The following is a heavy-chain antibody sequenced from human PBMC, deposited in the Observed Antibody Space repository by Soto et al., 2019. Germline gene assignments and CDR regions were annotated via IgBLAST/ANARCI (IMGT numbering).Heavy chain of an antibody. J-gene: IGHJ4*02. V-gene: IGHV3-72*01. CDR1: GFTFSDHY. CDR2: SKNKADSYTT. D-gene: IGHD3-10*01. Sequence: EVQLVESGGGLVQPGGSLRLSCAASGFTFSDHYMDWVRQAPGKGLEWVARSKNKADSYTTAYAASVKGRFTISRDGSKKSLFLQMNSLKTEDTAVYYCTVWGSGNDFGAAWGQGILVTVSS. CDR3: TVWGSGNDFGAA.